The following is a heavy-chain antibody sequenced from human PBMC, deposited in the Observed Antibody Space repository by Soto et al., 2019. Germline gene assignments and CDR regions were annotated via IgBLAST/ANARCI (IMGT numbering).Heavy chain of an antibody. CDR2: ISWNSGSI. CDR3: VHDQCYNNTWCMDC. J-gene: IGHJ4*01. Sequence: PGESLRFSCAASGFTFDDYAMHWVRQAPGKCLEWVASISWNSGSIGYADSVKGRFTISRDNAKNSLSLQMNSLRTEDTALYYCVHDQCYNNTWCMDCWGDATLVTVSS. V-gene: IGHV3-9*01. D-gene: IGHD6-13*01. CDR1: GFTFDDYA.